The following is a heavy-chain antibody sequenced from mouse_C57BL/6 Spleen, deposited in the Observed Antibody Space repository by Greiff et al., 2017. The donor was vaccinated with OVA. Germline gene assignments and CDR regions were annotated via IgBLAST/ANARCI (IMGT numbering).Heavy chain of an antibody. Sequence: VQLQQSGAELVKPGASVKISCKASGYAFSSYWMNWVKQRPGKGLEWIGQIYPGDGDTNYNGKFKGKATLTADKSSSTAYMQLSSLTSEDSAVYFCARSGLRRDAMDYWGQGTSVTVSS. D-gene: IGHD2-4*01. V-gene: IGHV1-80*01. CDR3: ARSGLRRDAMDY. CDR2: IYPGDGDT. J-gene: IGHJ4*01. CDR1: GYAFSSYW.